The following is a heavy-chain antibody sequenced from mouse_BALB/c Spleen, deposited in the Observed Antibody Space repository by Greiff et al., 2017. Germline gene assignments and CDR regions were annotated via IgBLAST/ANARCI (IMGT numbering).Heavy chain of an antibody. CDR2: IDPANGNT. V-gene: IGHV14-3*02. D-gene: IGHD2-3*01. J-gene: IGHJ3*01. Sequence: VQLQQSGAELVKPGASVKLSCTASGFNIKDTYMHWVKQRPEQGLEWIGRIDPANGNTKYDPKFQGKATITADTSSNTAYLQLSSLTSEDTAVYYCARSDGYSGFAYWGQGTLVTVSA. CDR3: ARSDGYSGFAY. CDR1: GFNIKDTY.